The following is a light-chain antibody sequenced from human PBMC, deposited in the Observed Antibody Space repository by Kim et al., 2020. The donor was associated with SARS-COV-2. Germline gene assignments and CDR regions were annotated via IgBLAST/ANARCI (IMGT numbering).Light chain of an antibody. CDR2: WAS. J-gene: IGKJ2*03. CDR1: QTILYNSNNKNY. CDR3: HQYYSSPPS. Sequence: DIVMTQSPDSLAVSLGERATLNCKSSQTILYNSNNKNYLAWYQQKPGKPPKVLIYWASTRESGVPDRFSGSGSGTDFTLTISSLQAEDVAVYYCHQYYSSPPSFGQGTKLEIK. V-gene: IGKV4-1*01.